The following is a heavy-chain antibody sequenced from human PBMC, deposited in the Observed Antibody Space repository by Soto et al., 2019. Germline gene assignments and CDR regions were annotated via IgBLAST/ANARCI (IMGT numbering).Heavy chain of an antibody. J-gene: IGHJ4*02. V-gene: IGHV3-23*01. CDR2: ISGSGGST. D-gene: IGHD3-9*01. Sequence: GGSVRLSCAASGFTFSSYAMSWVRQAPGKGLEWVSAISGSGGSTYYADSVKGRFTISRDNSKNTLYLQMNSLRAEDTAVYYCAKMGLRYFDWLSTFDYWGQGTLVTVPS. CDR3: AKMGLRYFDWLSTFDY. CDR1: GFTFSSYA.